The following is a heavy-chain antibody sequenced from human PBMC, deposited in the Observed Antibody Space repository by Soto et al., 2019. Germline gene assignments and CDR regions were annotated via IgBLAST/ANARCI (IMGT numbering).Heavy chain of an antibody. J-gene: IGHJ6*02. CDR1: GFTLSSYW. CDR3: AKDWRWEQQIYGMNV. D-gene: IGHD1-26*01. CDR2: TRQDGGQS. V-gene: IGHV3-7*01. Sequence: LRLSCEASGFTLSSYWMSWIRQAPGKGLEWVANTRQDGGQSYLVDSVQGRFTISRDNAKNSVYLQMNSLRAEDTAVYYCAKDWRWEQQIYGMNVWGQGTTVTVSS.